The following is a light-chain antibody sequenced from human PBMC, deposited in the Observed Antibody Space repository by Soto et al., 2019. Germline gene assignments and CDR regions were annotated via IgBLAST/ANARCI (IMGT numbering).Light chain of an antibody. CDR2: GAS. J-gene: IGKJ1*01. Sequence: LSKTPGERATISYRPSQSVSSSYLAWYQQKPGQAPRLLIYGASSRATGIPDRFSGSGSGTDFTLTISRLEPEDFAVYYCQQYGSSPWTFGQGTKVDIK. V-gene: IGKV3-20*01. CDR1: QSVSSSY. CDR3: QQYGSSPWT.